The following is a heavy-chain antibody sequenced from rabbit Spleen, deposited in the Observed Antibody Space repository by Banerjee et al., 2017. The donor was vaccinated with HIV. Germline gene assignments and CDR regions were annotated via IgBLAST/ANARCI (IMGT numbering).Heavy chain of an antibody. V-gene: IGHV1S40*01. CDR3: ARDSGSSFSSYGMDL. D-gene: IGHD8-1*01. CDR1: GASFSFNSY. Sequence: QSLEESGGDLVKPGASLTLTCTASGASFSFNSYMCWVRQAPGKGLEWIACIDAGSSGFTYFASWAKGRFTLSKTSSTTVTLQMTSLTAADTATYFCARDSGSSFSSYGMDLWGQGTLVTVS. J-gene: IGHJ6*01. CDR2: IDAGSSGFT.